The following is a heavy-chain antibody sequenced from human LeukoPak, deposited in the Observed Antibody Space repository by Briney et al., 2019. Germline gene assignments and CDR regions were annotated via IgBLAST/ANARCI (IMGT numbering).Heavy chain of an antibody. CDR1: GYSFRNQW. D-gene: IGHD4/OR15-4a*01. CDR2: IYPADSDT. V-gene: IGHV5-51*01. CDR3: ARSLYGVNTWFDY. Sequence: GESLKISCKASGYSFRNQWIGWVRQMPGKGLEWMGIIYPADSDTRYRPSFQGQVTISVDKSISTAYLQWSSLKASDTAMYYCARSLYGVNTWFDYWGQGTLVTVSS. J-gene: IGHJ4*02.